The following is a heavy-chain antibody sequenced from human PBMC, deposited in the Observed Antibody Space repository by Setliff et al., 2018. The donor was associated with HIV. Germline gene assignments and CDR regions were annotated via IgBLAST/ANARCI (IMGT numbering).Heavy chain of an antibody. J-gene: IGHJ6*02. CDR2: IYHSEYT. Sequence: SETLSLTCAVSGGSISSDNWWTWVRQPPGKGLEWIGEIYHSEYTNYNASLKSRVSMSVDKSKNQFSLKLTSVTAADTAVYYCARGHCSGTNCYGVDYYGMDAWGQGTKVTVSS. D-gene: IGHD2-2*01. CDR3: ARGHCSGTNCYGVDYYGMDA. CDR1: GGSISSDNW. V-gene: IGHV4-4*02.